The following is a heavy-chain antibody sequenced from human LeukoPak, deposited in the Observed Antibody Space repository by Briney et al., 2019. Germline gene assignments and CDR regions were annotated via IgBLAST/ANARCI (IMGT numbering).Heavy chain of an antibody. J-gene: IGHJ3*02. Sequence: SQTLSLTLASSGDSGSCNSFAWHWIRQSPSRGLEWLGWIYYRSKWYNDYAVSVKSRITINPDTSKNQFSLQLNSVTPEDTAVYYCARETEWLANAFEIWGQGTMVTVSS. CDR2: IYYRSKWYN. CDR3: ARETEWLANAFEI. V-gene: IGHV6-1*01. CDR1: GDSGSCNSFA. D-gene: IGHD6-19*01.